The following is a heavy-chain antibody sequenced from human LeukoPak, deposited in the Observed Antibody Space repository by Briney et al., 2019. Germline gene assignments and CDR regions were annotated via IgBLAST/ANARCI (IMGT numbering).Heavy chain of an antibody. CDR1: GYTFTGYY. J-gene: IGHJ3*02. D-gene: IGHD3-10*02. Sequence: ASVKVSCKASGYTFTGYYMHWVRQAPGQGLEWMGRINPNSGGTNYAQKFQGRVTMTRDTSISTAYMELSRLRSDDTAAYYCARRITMWNAFDIWGQGTMVTVSS. CDR3: ARRITMWNAFDI. CDR2: INPNSGGT. V-gene: IGHV1-2*06.